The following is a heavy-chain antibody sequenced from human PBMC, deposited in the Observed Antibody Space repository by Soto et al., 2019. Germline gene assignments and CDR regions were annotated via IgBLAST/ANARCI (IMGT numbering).Heavy chain of an antibody. Sequence: PGGSLRLSCAASGFTFSDYYMSWIRQAPGKGLEWVSYISSSSSYTNYADSVKGRFTISRDNAKNSLYLQMNSLRAEDTAVYYCASIWFGELLPFDYWGQGTLVTVS. V-gene: IGHV3-11*06. CDR3: ASIWFGELLPFDY. CDR1: GFTFSDYY. J-gene: IGHJ4*02. D-gene: IGHD3-10*01. CDR2: ISSSSSYT.